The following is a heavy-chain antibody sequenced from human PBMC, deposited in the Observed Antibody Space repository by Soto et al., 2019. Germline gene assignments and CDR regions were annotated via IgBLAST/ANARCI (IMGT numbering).Heavy chain of an antibody. CDR1: GFPFSSYG. CDR3: VRVFDTYYFDL. D-gene: IGHD3-9*01. Sequence: QVQLVESGGGVVQPGRSLRLSCAASGFPFSSYGMHWVRQAPGKGLEWVALIWADGSNKYYADSVKARFTIFRDNSKNTLYLQMNSLRAEDTAVYYCVRVFDTYYFDLWGQGILVTVSS. J-gene: IGHJ4*02. CDR2: IWADGSNK. V-gene: IGHV3-33*01.